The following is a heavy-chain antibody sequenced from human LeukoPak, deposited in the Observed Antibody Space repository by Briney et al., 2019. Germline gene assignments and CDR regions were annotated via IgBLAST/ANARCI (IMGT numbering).Heavy chain of an antibody. V-gene: IGHV3-30*03. J-gene: IGHJ4*02. CDR3: AREGYYYDSSGYSYYFDS. CDR2: ISYDGSSE. D-gene: IGHD3-22*01. Sequence: GRSLRLSCAASGFTFSNYAMHWVRQAPGKGLEWVAVISYDGSSEYYAESVKGRFTTSRDNSKNTLYLQMNSLRADDTAVYYCAREGYYYDSSGYSYYFDSWGQGTLVTVSS. CDR1: GFTFSNYA.